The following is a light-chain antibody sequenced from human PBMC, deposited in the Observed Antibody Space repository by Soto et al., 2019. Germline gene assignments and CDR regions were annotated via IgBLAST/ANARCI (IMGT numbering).Light chain of an antibody. CDR3: QQYGSSPT. CDR1: QSVSSSY. CDR2: DAS. V-gene: IGKV3-20*01. J-gene: IGKJ1*01. Sequence: EIVLTQSPGTLSLSPGERATLSCRSSQSVSSSYLAWYQQKPGQAPRLLIYDASSRATGIPDRFSGSGSGTDFALTISRLEPDDFAVYYRQQYGSSPTFGQGTKVEIK.